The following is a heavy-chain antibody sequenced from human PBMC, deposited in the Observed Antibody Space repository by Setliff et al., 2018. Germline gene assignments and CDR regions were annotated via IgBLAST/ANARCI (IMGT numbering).Heavy chain of an antibody. V-gene: IGHV1-18*01. CDR1: GYTFTNYA. J-gene: IGHJ4*02. D-gene: IGHD2-2*01. CDR3: SRLVRYCTQTSCQRASGDDY. Sequence: VKVSCKASGYTFTNYAISWVRQAPGQGLEWMGWISAYTGNTYYAPRLQGRVTMTTDTSTTTAYLELRSLTSDDTAVYYCSRLVRYCTQTSCQRASGDDYWGQGTLVTVSS. CDR2: ISAYTGNT.